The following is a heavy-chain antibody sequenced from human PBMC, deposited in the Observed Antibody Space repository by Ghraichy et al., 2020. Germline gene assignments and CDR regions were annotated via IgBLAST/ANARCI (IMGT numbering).Heavy chain of an antibody. Sequence: GGSLRLSCVGSGFTFSGYSLNWVRQSPGKGLEWVSYITSSSRTISYADSVKGRFTISRDNAQNSLYLQMNSLRDEDTAVYFCARGSTVVRFYYYDGMYVWGQGTTVTGSS. CDR3: ARGSTVVRFYYYDGMYV. CDR1: GFTFSGYS. V-gene: IGHV3-48*02. D-gene: IGHD4-23*01. J-gene: IGHJ6*02. CDR2: ITSSSRTI.